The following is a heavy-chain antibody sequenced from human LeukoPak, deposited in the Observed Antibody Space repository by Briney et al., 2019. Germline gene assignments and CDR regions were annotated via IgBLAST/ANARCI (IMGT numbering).Heavy chain of an antibody. CDR1: GGSISSGGYY. Sequence: PSETLSLTCTVSGGSISSGGYYWSWIRQHPGKGLEWIGYIYYSGSTYYNPSLKSRVTISVDTSKNQFSPKLSSVTAADTAVYYCARGLLPPKGAFDIWGQGTMVTVSS. D-gene: IGHD2/OR15-2a*01. V-gene: IGHV4-31*03. CDR2: IYYSGST. CDR3: ARGLLPPKGAFDI. J-gene: IGHJ3*02.